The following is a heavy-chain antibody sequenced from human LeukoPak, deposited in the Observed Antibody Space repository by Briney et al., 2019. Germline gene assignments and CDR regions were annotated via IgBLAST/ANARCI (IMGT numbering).Heavy chain of an antibody. D-gene: IGHD5-18*01. J-gene: IGHJ5*02. CDR1: GGTFSSYA. CDR3: AGRGGDTAMVNNWFDP. V-gene: IGHV1-69*05. Sequence: SVKVYCEASGGTFSSYAISWVRQAPGQGLERMGGIIPIFGTANYAQKFQGRVTITTDESTSTAYMELSSLRSEDTAVYYCAGRGGDTAMVNNWFDPWGQGTLVTVSS. CDR2: IIPIFGTA.